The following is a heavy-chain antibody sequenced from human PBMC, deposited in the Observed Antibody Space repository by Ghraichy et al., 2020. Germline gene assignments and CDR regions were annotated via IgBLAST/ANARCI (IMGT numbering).Heavy chain of an antibody. CDR1: GFTFSSYG. V-gene: IGHV3-30*18. Sequence: GGSLRLSCAASGFTFSSYGMHWVRQAPGKGLEWVAVISYDGSNKYYADSVKGRFTISRDNSKNTLYLQMNSLRAEDTAVYYCAKAIGEVPRKSRDGYNPGRHWGQGTLVTVSS. D-gene: IGHD5-24*01. J-gene: IGHJ4*02. CDR3: AKAIGEVPRKSRDGYNPGRH. CDR2: ISYDGSNK.